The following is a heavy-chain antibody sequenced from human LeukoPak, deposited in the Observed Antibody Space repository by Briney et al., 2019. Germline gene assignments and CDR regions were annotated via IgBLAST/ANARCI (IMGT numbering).Heavy chain of an antibody. CDR3: ARRRGAHTANALDI. J-gene: IGHJ3*02. Sequence: PSETLSLTCTVSGGSISSYYWSWIRQPPGKGLERIGYIYSSGSTNYNPSLKSRVTISVDTSKNQFSLKLSSVTAADTAVYYCARRRGAHTANALDIWGQGTMVTVSS. CDR2: IYSSGST. D-gene: IGHD3-10*01. CDR1: GGSISSYY. V-gene: IGHV4-59*08.